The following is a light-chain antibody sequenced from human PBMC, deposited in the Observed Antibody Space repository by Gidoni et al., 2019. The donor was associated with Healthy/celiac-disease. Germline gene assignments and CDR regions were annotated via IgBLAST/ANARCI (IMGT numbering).Light chain of an antibody. J-gene: IGKJ1*01. Sequence: DIPITHSPSSLSASIANRVTITCRASQSISSYLNWYQQKPGKAPKLLIYAAASMQSGVPSRCSGSGSGTDYTLTISSRQHEDFATYYCQQSYSTRWTFGQGTKVEIK. CDR1: QSISSY. V-gene: IGKV1-39*01. CDR3: QQSYSTRWT. CDR2: AAA.